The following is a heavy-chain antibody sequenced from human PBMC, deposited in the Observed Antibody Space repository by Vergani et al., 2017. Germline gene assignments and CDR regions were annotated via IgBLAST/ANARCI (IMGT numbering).Heavy chain of an antibody. V-gene: IGHV3-23*01. CDR2: LTGGGGST. CDR3: VKDARSYESLFDS. Sequence: EVQLLESGGSLKQPGGSVRLSCAASGFTFSTYAMHWVRQAPGKGLEWVSALTGGGGSTYYADSFKGRFIISRDNSRDTLYLQMNSLRPEDTATYYCVKDARSYESLFDSCRQGTLVTVSS. CDR1: GFTFSTYA. J-gene: IGHJ4*02. D-gene: IGHD1-26*01.